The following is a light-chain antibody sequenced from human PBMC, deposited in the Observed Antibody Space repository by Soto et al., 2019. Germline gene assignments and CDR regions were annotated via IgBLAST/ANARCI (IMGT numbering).Light chain of an antibody. V-gene: IGLV2-14*01. CDR1: SSDVGTYNS. CDR3: SSYTSSSSYV. Sequence: QSVLTQPASLSGPPGQSITISCTGTSSDVGTYNSVSWYQQYPGKAPKLMIHDVSNRPSGVSNRFSGSKSGNTASLAISGLQAEDEADYYCSSYTSSSSYVFGSGTKVTVL. CDR2: DVS. J-gene: IGLJ1*01.